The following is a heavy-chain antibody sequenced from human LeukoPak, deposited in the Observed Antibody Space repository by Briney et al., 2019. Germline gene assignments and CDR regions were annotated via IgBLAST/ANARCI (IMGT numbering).Heavy chain of an antibody. D-gene: IGHD3-3*01. CDR2: IRSKTYGETT. CDR1: GFTFGDYA. J-gene: IGHJ4*02. V-gene: IGHV3-49*04. Sequence: GGSLRLSCTASGFTFGDYAMSWGRQAPGKGLEWVGYIRSKTYGETTEYAASVKGSFTISRDDSKSIAYLQMNSLKTEDTGVYYCTRDRDFWSGYPSSFFDYWGQGTLVTASS. CDR3: TRDRDFWSGYPSSFFDY.